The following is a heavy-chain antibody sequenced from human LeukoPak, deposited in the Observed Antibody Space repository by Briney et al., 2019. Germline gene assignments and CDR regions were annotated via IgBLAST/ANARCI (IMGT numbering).Heavy chain of an antibody. V-gene: IGHV4-59*11. Sequence: SSETLSLTCSVSGDFINDHFWSWVRQPPGKGLEWIGYAHVSGSANSIPSLKSRVIISVDTSRNQFSLRLTSVTASDTAVYYCARDSKEYDSGSYEDHFDSWGPGTLVTVSS. CDR3: ARDSKEYDSGSYEDHFDS. CDR1: GDFINDHF. J-gene: IGHJ5*01. D-gene: IGHD3-10*01. CDR2: AHVSGSA.